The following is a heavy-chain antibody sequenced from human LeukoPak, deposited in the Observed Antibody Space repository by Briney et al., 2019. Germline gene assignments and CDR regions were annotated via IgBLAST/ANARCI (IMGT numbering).Heavy chain of an antibody. CDR2: INPNSGVT. CDR3: AREPIYYDSSGYYSFRDYYYYYGMDV. D-gene: IGHD3-22*01. V-gene: IGHV1-2*02. CDR1: GYTFTGYY. Sequence: ASVKVSCKASGYTFTGYYLHWVRQAPGQGLEWMGWINPNSGVTNFAQRFQGRVTMTRDTSISTSYMELSSLRSEDTAVYYCAREPIYYDSSGYYSFRDYYYYYGMDVWGQGTTVTVSS. J-gene: IGHJ6*02.